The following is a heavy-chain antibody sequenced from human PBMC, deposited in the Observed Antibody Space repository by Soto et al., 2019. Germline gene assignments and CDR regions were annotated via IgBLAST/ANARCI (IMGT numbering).Heavy chain of an antibody. V-gene: IGHV1-69*12. CDR2: IIPIFRTA. J-gene: IGHJ6*02. CDR3: AREALVAAAGHANYYGTDV. CDR1: EGPFSSYA. D-gene: IGHD6-13*01. Sequence: QVQLVQSGAEVKKPGSSVKVSCKASEGPFSSYAISWVRQAPGQGLEWMGGIIPIFRTANYAQKFQGRVTITADESTSTAYMELSSLRSEDTAVYYCAREALVAAAGHANYYGTDVWGQGTTVTVSS.